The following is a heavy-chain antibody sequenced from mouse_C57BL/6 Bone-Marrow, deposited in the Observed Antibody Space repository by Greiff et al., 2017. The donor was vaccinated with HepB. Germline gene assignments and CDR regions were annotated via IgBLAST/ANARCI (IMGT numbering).Heavy chain of an antibody. CDR2: ISYDGSN. CDR3: ARDVTTAYYAMDY. CDR1: GYSITSGYY. J-gene: IGHJ4*01. Sequence: ESGPGLVKPSQSLSLTCSVTGYSITSGYYWNWIRQFPGNKLEWMGYISYDGSNNYNPSLKNRISITRDTSKNQFFQKLNSVTTEDTATYYCARDVTTAYYAMDYWGQGTSVTVSS. D-gene: IGHD1-2*01. V-gene: IGHV3-6*01.